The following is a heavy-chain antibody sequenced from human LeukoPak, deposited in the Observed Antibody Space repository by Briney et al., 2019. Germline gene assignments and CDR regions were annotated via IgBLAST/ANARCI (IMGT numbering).Heavy chain of an antibody. CDR1: GGSFSGYY. V-gene: IGHV4-34*01. CDR2: IYDRGST. Sequence: IPSETLSLTCAVYGGSFSGYYWSWIRQPPGKGLEWIGNIYDRGSTKYNPSLKSRVTISVDTSKNQFSLRLSSVTAADTAVYYCARGRTFDNWGQGTLVTVSS. CDR3: ARGRTFDN. J-gene: IGHJ4*02.